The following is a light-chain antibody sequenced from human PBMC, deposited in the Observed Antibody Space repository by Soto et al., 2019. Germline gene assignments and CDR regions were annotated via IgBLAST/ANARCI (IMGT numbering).Light chain of an antibody. CDR2: EVS. V-gene: IGLV2-14*01. CDR1: SSDVGGYNY. Sequence: QSALTQPASVSGSPGQSITISCTGTSSDVGGYNYVSWYQQHPGKAPKLMIYEVSNRPSGVSNRFSGSKSGNTASLTISGLRAEDEADYYCSSYTSSSSLVFGTGIKVTVL. J-gene: IGLJ1*01. CDR3: SSYTSSSSLV.